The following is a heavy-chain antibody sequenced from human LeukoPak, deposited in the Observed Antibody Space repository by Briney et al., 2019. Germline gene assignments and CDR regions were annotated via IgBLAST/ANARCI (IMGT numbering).Heavy chain of an antibody. V-gene: IGHV3-48*03. J-gene: IGHJ4*02. CDR3: AREIAVAGKGLD. CDR2: VSSGGSTI. Sequence: TGGSLRLSCAASGFTFSSYEMNWVRQAPGKGLEWVSYVSSGGSTIYYADSVKGRFTISRDNAKNSLYLQMNSLRAEDTAVYYCAREIAVAGKGLDWGQGTLVTVSS. D-gene: IGHD6-19*01. CDR1: GFTFSSYE.